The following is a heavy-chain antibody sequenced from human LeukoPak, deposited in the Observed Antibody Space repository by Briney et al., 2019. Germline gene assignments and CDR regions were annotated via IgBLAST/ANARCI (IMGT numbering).Heavy chain of an antibody. V-gene: IGHV3-23*01. D-gene: IGHD3-16*02. J-gene: IGHJ4*02. CDR3: AKDTSARRGSLNG. Sequence: DSAITDSGGSTSYADSVRGRFTISRDNSKNTLYLQMNSLRAEDTAVYYCAKDTSARRGSLNGWGQGTLVTVSS. CDR2: ITDSGGST.